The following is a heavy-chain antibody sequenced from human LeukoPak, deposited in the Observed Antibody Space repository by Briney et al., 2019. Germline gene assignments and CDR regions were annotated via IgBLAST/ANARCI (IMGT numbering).Heavy chain of an antibody. Sequence: GGSLRLSCAPSGFSFSSYFICWGPPAPGEGGGWGATIMKDGGEKNYVDSVKGRFTSSGDNSKISLYLQMSGLRAEDTAVYFCATVDWFSFDFWGQGTLVTVSS. D-gene: IGHD3/OR15-3a*01. V-gene: IGHV3-7*04. J-gene: IGHJ4*02. CDR2: IMKDGGEK. CDR3: ATVDWFSFDF. CDR1: GFSFSSYF.